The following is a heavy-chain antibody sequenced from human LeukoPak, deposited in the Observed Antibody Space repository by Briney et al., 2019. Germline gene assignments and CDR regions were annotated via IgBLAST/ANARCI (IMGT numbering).Heavy chain of an antibody. V-gene: IGHV1-18*01. D-gene: IGHD2-15*01. CDR1: GYTFTSYG. Sequence: ASVKVSCKASGYTFTSYGISWVRQAPGQGLEWMGWISAYNGNTNYAQKLQGRVTMTTDTSTSTAYMELRSLRSDDTAVYYCARVGGFRGYCSGGSCYVPVVVTAPDAFDIWGQGTMVTVSS. CDR3: ARVGGFRGYCSGGSCYVPVVVTAPDAFDI. J-gene: IGHJ3*02. CDR2: ISAYNGNT.